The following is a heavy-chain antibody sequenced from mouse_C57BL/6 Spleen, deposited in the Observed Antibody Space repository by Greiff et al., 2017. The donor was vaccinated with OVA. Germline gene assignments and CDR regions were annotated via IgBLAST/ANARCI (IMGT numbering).Heavy chain of an antibody. V-gene: IGHV5-17*01. D-gene: IGHD2-1*01. CDR2: ISSGSSTI. J-gene: IGHJ1*03. CDR3: ARPPGYGNYVGYFDV. Sequence: EVQGVESGGGLVKPGGSLKLSCAASGFTFSDYGMHWVRQAPEKGLEWVAYISSGSSTIYYADTVKGRFTISRDNAKNTLFLQMTSLRSEDTAMYYCARPPGYGNYVGYFDVWGTGTTVTVSS. CDR1: GFTFSDYG.